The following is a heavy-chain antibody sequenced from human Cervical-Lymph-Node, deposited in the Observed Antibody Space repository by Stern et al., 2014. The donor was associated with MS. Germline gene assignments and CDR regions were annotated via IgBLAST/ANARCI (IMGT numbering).Heavy chain of an antibody. CDR3: ARELSQVLVY. J-gene: IGHJ4*02. CDR1: GVTFSSST. Sequence: QDQLVQSGAEVKKPGSSVKVSCKASGVTFSSSTISWVRQAPGQGLEWMGGVIPLFGTANDSQEIQGRVTITADESTSTAYMELSSLRSEDTAVYCCARELSQVLVYWGQGTLLTVSS. V-gene: IGHV1-69*12. CDR2: VIPLFGTA.